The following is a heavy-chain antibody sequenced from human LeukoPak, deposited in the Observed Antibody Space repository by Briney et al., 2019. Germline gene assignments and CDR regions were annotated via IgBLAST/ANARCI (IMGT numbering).Heavy chain of an antibody. CDR2: ISGSGGST. D-gene: IGHD3-3*01. Sequence: SGGSLRLSCAASGFTFSSYAMSWVRQAPGKGLEWVSVISGSGGSTYYADSVKGRFTISRDNSKNTLYLQMNSLRAEDTAVYYCAKDLAFWSGYYIRYFQHWGQGTLVTVSS. CDR1: GFTFSSYA. J-gene: IGHJ1*01. CDR3: AKDLAFWSGYYIRYFQH. V-gene: IGHV3-23*01.